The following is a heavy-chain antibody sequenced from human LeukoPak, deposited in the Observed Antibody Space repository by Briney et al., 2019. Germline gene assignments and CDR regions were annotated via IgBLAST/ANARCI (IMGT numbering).Heavy chain of an antibody. V-gene: IGHV3-23*01. J-gene: IGHJ4*02. D-gene: IGHD3-22*01. CDR1: GFTFSSYA. CDR2: ISGSGGST. CDR3: AKDPSYYYDSSGHFDY. Sequence: PGGSLRLSCAASGFTFSSYAMSWVRQAPGKGLERVSAISGSGGSTYYADSVKGRFTISRDNSKNTLYLQMNSLRAEDTAVYYCAKDPSYYYDSSGHFDYWGQGTLVTVSS.